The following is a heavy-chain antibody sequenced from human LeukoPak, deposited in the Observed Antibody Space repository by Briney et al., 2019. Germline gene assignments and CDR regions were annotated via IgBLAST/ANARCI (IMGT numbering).Heavy chain of an antibody. CDR1: GFTFSSYA. CDR2: ITDSGSST. J-gene: IGHJ4*02. D-gene: IGHD6-19*01. CDR3: AKDARRTSGWYYFDC. V-gene: IGHV3-23*01. Sequence: GGSLRLSCAASGFTFSSYAMTWVRQAPGKGLEWVSGITDSGSSTYYAVSVKGRFTISRDNSKNTLYLQLNSLRAEDTAVYYCAKDARRTSGWYYFDCWGRGTLVTVSS.